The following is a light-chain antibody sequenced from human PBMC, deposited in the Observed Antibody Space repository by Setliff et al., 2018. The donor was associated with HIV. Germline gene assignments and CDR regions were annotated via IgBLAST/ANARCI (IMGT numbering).Light chain of an antibody. CDR1: QSVSSY. CDR3: QQRSNWPPAPT. CDR2: DAS. V-gene: IGKV3-11*01. J-gene: IGKJ4*01. Sequence: EIVLTQSPATLSLSPGERATLSCRASQSVSSYLAWYQQKPGQAPRLLIYDASNRATGIPARFSGSGSGTDSTLTISSLEPEDFAVYYCQQRSNWPPAPTFGGGTKVDIK.